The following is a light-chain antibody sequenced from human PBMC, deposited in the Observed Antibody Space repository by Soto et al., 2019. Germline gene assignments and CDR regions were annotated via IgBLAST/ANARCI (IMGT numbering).Light chain of an antibody. Sequence: EIVFTQSPVTLSVGPGERATLSCRASQSVSSSYLAWYQQKPGQAPRLLIYGASSRATGIPDRFSGSGSGTDFTLTISRLEPEDFAVYYCQQYGRSRWTFGQGTKVDIK. CDR1: QSVSSSY. V-gene: IGKV3-20*01. CDR3: QQYGRSRWT. CDR2: GAS. J-gene: IGKJ1*01.